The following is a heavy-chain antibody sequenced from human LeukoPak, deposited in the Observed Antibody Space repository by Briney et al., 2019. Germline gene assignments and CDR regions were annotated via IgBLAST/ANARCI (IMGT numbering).Heavy chain of an antibody. V-gene: IGHV1-69*04. CDR3: ARDGSGDRSSWYSIKPFDY. CDR2: IIPILDIA. D-gene: IGHD6-13*01. Sequence: ASVKASCKASGGTFSNYGINWVRQAPGQGLEWMGRIIPILDIANHAQKFQGRVTITADKSTNTAYMEVSSLRSEDTAVYYCARDGSGDRSSWYSIKPFDYWGQGTLVTVSS. J-gene: IGHJ4*02. CDR1: GGTFSNYG.